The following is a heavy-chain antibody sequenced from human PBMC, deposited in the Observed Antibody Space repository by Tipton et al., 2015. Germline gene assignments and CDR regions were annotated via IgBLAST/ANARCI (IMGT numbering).Heavy chain of an antibody. Sequence: TLSLTCTVSGVSISGTSYYWSWIRQPPGKGLEWIGYISYTDGAHYNPALKSRVTISVDTSKNQFSLTLNSVAAADTAVYYCARDLEHGMDVWGHGTTVTVSS. V-gene: IGHV4-61*01. CDR1: GVSISGTSYY. J-gene: IGHJ6*02. CDR2: ISYTDGA. CDR3: ARDLEHGMDV. D-gene: IGHD5-24*01.